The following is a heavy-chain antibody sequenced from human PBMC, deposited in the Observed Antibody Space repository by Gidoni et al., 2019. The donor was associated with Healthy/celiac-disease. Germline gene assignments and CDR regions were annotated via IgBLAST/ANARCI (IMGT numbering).Heavy chain of an antibody. V-gene: IGHV1-69*06. CDR3: ASSIVVVPAAIVYYYGMDV. CDR1: GGTFSSYA. D-gene: IGHD2-2*02. Sequence: QVQLVQSGAEVKKPGSSVKVSCKASGGTFSSYALSWVRQAPGQGLEWMGGIIPIFGTANYAQKFQGRVTITADKSTSTAYMELSSLRSEDTAVYYCASSIVVVPAAIVYYYGMDVWGQGTTVTVSS. CDR2: IIPIFGTA. J-gene: IGHJ6*02.